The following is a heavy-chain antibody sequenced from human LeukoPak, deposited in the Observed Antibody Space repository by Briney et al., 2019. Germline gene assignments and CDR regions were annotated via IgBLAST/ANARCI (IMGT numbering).Heavy chain of an antibody. J-gene: IGHJ4*02. D-gene: IGHD6-19*01. V-gene: IGHV3-23*01. CDR2: ISDSGGRT. CDR1: GFTFRSYG. Sequence: SGGSLRLSCAASGFTFRSYGMNWVRQAPGKGLEWVSAISDSGGRTYYADSVKGRFTISRDNSKNMLFLQMNSLRAEDTAVYYCAKDARRTSGWYFFDYWGQGTLVTVSS. CDR3: AKDARRTSGWYFFDY.